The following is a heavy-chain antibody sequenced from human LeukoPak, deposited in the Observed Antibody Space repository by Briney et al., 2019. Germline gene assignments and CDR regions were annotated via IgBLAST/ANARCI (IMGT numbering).Heavy chain of an antibody. Sequence: SETLSLTCTVSGGSISSSSYFWGWIRQPPGKGLEWIGSICYSGNTYYNPSLKSRVTISVDTSKNQFSLNLSSVTAADTAVYYCARQSCSGGSCYSVDWFDPWGQGTLVTVSS. J-gene: IGHJ5*02. D-gene: IGHD2-15*01. CDR2: ICYSGNT. CDR3: ARQSCSGGSCYSVDWFDP. CDR1: GGSISSSSYF. V-gene: IGHV4-39*01.